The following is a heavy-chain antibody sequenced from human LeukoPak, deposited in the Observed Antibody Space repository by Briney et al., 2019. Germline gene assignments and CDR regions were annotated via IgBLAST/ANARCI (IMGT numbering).Heavy chain of an antibody. D-gene: IGHD2-8*01. CDR2: IYYDGNT. Sequence: SETLSFTCTVSGGSISSSTYYWGWIRQPPGKGLEWIGSIYYDGNTYYNPSLKSRVTISVDTSKNQFSLKLSSVTAADTAVYYCARTNLDCKNGVCNDYWGQGTLVTVSS. CDR1: GGSISSSTYY. J-gene: IGHJ4*02. V-gene: IGHV4-39*07. CDR3: ARTNLDCKNGVCNDY.